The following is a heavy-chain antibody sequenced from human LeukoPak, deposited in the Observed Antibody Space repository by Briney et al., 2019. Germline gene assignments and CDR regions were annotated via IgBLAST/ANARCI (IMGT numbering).Heavy chain of an antibody. V-gene: IGHV3-30*04. CDR2: ISYDGSNK. J-gene: IGHJ4*02. D-gene: IGHD1-1*01. CDR3: ARGPRQLERLGFDY. CDR1: GFTFSSYA. Sequence: PGRSLRLSCAASGFTFSSYAMHWVRQAPGKGLEWVAVISYDGSNKYYADSVKGRFTISRDNSKNTLYLQMNSLRAEDTAVYYCARGPRQLERLGFDYWGQGTLVTVSS.